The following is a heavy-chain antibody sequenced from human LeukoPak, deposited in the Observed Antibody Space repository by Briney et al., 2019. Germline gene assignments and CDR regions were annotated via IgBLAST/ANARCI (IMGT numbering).Heavy chain of an antibody. CDR2: IYYSGST. CDR3: ARGRGTYYFDY. V-gene: IGHV4-59*01. Sequence: SETLSLTCTVSGGSISSYYWSWIRQPPGKGLEWIGYIYYSGSTNYNPSLKSRVTISVDTSKNQFSLKLSSVTAADTAVYYCARGRGTYYFDYWGQGTLVTVSS. D-gene: IGHD3-10*01. J-gene: IGHJ4*02. CDR1: GGSISSYY.